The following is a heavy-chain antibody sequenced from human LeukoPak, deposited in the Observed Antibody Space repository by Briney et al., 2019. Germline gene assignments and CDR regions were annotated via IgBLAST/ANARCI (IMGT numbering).Heavy chain of an antibody. J-gene: IGHJ3*02. Sequence: PGGSLRLSCAASGFAFSNYAMSWVRQAPGKGLEWVSTISGSGSSTYYADSVKGRFTISRDNSRNTLYLQMDSLRAEDSAVYYCGKDPPGGSGAAFDIWGQGKRVTVSS. V-gene: IGHV3-23*01. D-gene: IGHD2-15*01. CDR3: GKDPPGGSGAAFDI. CDR2: ISGSGSST. CDR1: GFAFSNYA.